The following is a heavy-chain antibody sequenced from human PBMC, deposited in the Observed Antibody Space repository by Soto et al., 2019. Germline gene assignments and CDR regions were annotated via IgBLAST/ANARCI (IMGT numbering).Heavy chain of an antibody. Sequence: QLQLQESGPGLVKPSETLSLTCTVSGGSISSSSYYWGWIRQPPGKGLEWIGSIYYSGSTYYNPSLKSRVTISVDTSKNQFSLKLSSVTAADTAVYYCARERYEGGPVVVVAGIGFDYWGQGTLVTVSS. D-gene: IGHD2-15*01. V-gene: IGHV4-39*02. CDR3: ARERYEGGPVVVVAGIGFDY. CDR1: GGSISSSSYY. J-gene: IGHJ4*02. CDR2: IYYSGST.